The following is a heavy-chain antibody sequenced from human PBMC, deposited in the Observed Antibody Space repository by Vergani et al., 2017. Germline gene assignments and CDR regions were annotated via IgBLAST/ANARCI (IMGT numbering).Heavy chain of an antibody. J-gene: IGHJ5*02. V-gene: IGHV1-46*03. CDR2: INPSAGGT. Sequence: QVQMVQSGSEVKKPGASVKISCKASGYTFTNYYINWVRQAPGQGLEWMGIINPSAGGTKYSQKFQGRISITRDTSTTTVYMELSSLISDDTAVYYCGRDPLVIAIPGTLDHWGQGTLVTVSS. D-gene: IGHD3-16*02. CDR1: GYTFTNYY. CDR3: GRDPLVIAIPGTLDH.